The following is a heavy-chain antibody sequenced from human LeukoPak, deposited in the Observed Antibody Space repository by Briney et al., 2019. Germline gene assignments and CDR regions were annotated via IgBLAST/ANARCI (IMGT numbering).Heavy chain of an antibody. D-gene: IGHD3-10*01. CDR1: GGSISSYY. J-gene: IGHJ4*02. V-gene: IGHV4-4*07. CDR3: ARDGWFGELLDY. Sequence: SETLSLTCSVSGGSISSYYWSWIRQPAGKGLEWIGRIYTSGSTNYNPSLKSRVTMSVETSVETSKNQFSLKLSSVTAADTAVYYCARDGWFGELLDYWGQGTLVTVSS. CDR2: IYTSGST.